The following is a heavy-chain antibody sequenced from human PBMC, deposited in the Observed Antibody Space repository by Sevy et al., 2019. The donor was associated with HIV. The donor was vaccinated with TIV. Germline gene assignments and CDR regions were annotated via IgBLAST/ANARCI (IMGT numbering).Heavy chain of an antibody. D-gene: IGHD2-15*01. CDR1: GYTFTGYY. V-gene: IGHV1-2*02. Sequence: ASVKVSCKASGYTFTGYYMHWVRQAPGQGLEWMGWINPNSGGTNYAQKFQGRVTMTRDTSISTAYMELSRLRSDDTAVDYCARRVAATKAYFQHWGQGTLVTVSS. CDR3: ARRVAATKAYFQH. J-gene: IGHJ1*01. CDR2: INPNSGGT.